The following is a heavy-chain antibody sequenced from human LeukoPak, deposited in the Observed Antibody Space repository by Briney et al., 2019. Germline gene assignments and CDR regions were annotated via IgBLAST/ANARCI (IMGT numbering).Heavy chain of an antibody. CDR2: IYYSGST. CDR1: GGSISSGDYY. V-gene: IGHV4-30-4*01. J-gene: IGHJ5*02. Sequence: PSQTLSLTCTVSGGSISSGDYYWSWIRQPPGKGLEWIEYIYYSGSTYSNPSLKSRVTISVDTSKNQFSLKLSSVTAADTAVYYCARGVLVVPAAPNWFDPWGQGTLVTVSS. D-gene: IGHD2-2*01. CDR3: ARGVLVVPAAPNWFDP.